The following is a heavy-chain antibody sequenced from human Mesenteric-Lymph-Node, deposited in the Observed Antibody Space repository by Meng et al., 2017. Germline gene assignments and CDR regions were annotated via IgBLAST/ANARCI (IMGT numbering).Heavy chain of an antibody. D-gene: IGHD2/OR15-2a*01. CDR3: ARRVLSMEYFDL. CDR2: IYPGYSDT. CDR1: GYSFTDYW. J-gene: IGHJ2*01. V-gene: IGHV5-51*01. Sequence: GESLKLPRQGSGYSFTDYWIGWVRQMPGRGLEWMGIIYPGYSDTRYNPSFQGRVTISADKSISTAYLQWSSLKASVTAMYYCARRVLSMEYFDLWGGGTLVTVSS.